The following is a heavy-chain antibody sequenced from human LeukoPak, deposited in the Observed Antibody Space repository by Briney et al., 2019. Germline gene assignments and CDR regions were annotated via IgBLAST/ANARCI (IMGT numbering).Heavy chain of an antibody. CDR2: INAGSGNT. D-gene: IGHD3-22*01. CDR1: GGAFSSYA. V-gene: IGHV1-3*01. CDR3: ARGFYDSSAYYPYDY. Sequence: GASVKVSCKASGGAFSSYAISWVRQAPGQRLEWMGWINAGSGNTKYSQRFQGRVTISRDTSASTAYMELSSLRSEDTALYFCARGFYDSSAYYPYDYWGQGILVTVSS. J-gene: IGHJ4*02.